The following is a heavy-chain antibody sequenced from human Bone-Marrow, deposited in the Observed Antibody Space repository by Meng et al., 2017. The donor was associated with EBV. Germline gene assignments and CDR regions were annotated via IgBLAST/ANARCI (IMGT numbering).Heavy chain of an antibody. V-gene: IGHV1-2*06. CDR1: GDTFTGYY. CDR2: INPNSGGT. CDR3: ARDLVVGATSFHY. Sequence: QVQLLQSGVEVSKPGASVKVSCKASGDTFTGYYMHWVRQAPGQGLEWMGRINPNSGGTNYAQKFQGRVTMTRDTSISTAYMELSRLRSDDTAVYYCARDLVVGATSFHYWGQGTLVTVFS. D-gene: IGHD1-26*01. J-gene: IGHJ4*02.